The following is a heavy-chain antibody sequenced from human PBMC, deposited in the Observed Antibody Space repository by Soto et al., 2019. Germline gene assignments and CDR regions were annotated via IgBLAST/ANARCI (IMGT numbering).Heavy chain of an antibody. J-gene: IGHJ3*02. CDR1: GGTFSSYA. CDR2: IIPIFGTA. Sequence: QVQLVQSGAEVKKPGSSVKVSCKASGGTFSSYAISWVRQDPGQGLEWMGGIIPIFGTANYAQKFQGRVTITADKSTSTAYMELSSLRSEDTAVYYCARVDYYDSTGGHVAFDIWGQGTMVTVSS. V-gene: IGHV1-69*06. CDR3: ARVDYYDSTGGHVAFDI. D-gene: IGHD3-22*01.